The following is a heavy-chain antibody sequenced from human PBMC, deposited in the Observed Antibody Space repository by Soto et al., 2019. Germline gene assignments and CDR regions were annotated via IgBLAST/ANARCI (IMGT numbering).Heavy chain of an antibody. CDR2: IIPILGTA. D-gene: IGHD3-9*01. CDR1: VGTFSSYA. CDR3: ASRPGRQYYDILTGYYPSWFDP. V-gene: IGHV1-69*13. Sequence: SVKVSCKASVGTFSSYAISWVRQAPGQGLEWMGGIIPILGTANYAQKFQGRVTITADESTSTAYMELSSLRSEDTAVYYCASRPGRQYYDILTGYYPSWFDPWGQGTLVTVSS. J-gene: IGHJ5*02.